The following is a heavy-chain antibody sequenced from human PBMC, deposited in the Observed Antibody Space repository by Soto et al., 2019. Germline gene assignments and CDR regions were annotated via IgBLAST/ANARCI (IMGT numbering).Heavy chain of an antibody. J-gene: IGHJ4*02. Sequence: PSETLSLTCTVSYGSISVSHVFWGCFRQPPGKGLEWIGNIDYSGTAYFNPSLGTRVTFPVDTSKNQFSLTLYSVTAADTAVYYCARTTGRHLDFWGQGILVTVSS. CDR2: IDYSGTA. D-gene: IGHD4-4*01. CDR1: YGSISVSHVF. CDR3: ARTTGRHLDF. V-gene: IGHV4-39*01.